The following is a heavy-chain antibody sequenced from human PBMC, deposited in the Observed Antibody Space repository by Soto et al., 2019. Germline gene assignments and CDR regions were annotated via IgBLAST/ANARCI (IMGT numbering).Heavy chain of an antibody. V-gene: IGHV3-23*01. CDR2: IRGSGGGT. D-gene: IGHD2-2*01. CDR3: AKDNCSSSRCDMYNWFDP. J-gene: IGHJ5*02. CDR1: GITFSNYA. Sequence: EVQLLESGGGLVQPGGSLRLSCAASGITFSNYAMNWVRQAPGKGLEWVSGIRGSGGGTYYADSVMGRFTISRDNSKNTLYLQMNSLRAEDTAVYYCAKDNCSSSRCDMYNWFDPWGQGTLVTVSS.